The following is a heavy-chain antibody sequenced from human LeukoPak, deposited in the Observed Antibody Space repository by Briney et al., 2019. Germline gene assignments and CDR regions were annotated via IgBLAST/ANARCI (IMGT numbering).Heavy chain of an antibody. Sequence: SETLSLTCTVSGGSISGYSWPWIRQPPGQGLEWIGYFHNSRTTSYNPSLTGRVTISVDTAMDQISLKLNSVTAADTAVYYCARGHLVLSPWGQGTLVTVSS. CDR3: ARGHLVLSP. CDR1: GGSISGYS. CDR2: FHNSRTT. D-gene: IGHD3-16*02. V-gene: IGHV4-59*01. J-gene: IGHJ5*02.